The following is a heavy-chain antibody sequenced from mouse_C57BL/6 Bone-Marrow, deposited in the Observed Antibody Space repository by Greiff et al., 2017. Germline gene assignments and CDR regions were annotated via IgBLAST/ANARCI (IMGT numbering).Heavy chain of an antibody. Sequence: QVHVKQSGAELAKPGASVKLSCKASGYTFTSYWMHWVQQRPGQGLEWIGYINPSSGYTKYNQKFKDKATLTEDKSSSTAYMQLSSLTYEDTAVYYCARWYYSNLFDYGGQGTTLTVSS. V-gene: IGHV1-7*01. J-gene: IGHJ2*01. D-gene: IGHD2-5*01. CDR2: INPSSGYT. CDR1: GYTFTSYW. CDR3: ARWYYSNLFDY.